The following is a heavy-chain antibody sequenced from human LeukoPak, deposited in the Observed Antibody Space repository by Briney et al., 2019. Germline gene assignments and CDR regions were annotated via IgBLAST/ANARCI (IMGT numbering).Heavy chain of an antibody. V-gene: IGHV4-34*01. CDR3: ARGGEYCSSTSCYTIGFDY. Sequence: ETLSLTCAVYGGSFSGYYWGWIRQPPGKGLEWIGEINHSGSTNYNPSLKSRVTISVDTSKNQFSLKLSSVTAADTAVYYCARGGEYCSSTSCYTIGFDYWGQGTLVTVSS. J-gene: IGHJ4*02. CDR1: GGSFSGYY. CDR2: INHSGST. D-gene: IGHD2-2*02.